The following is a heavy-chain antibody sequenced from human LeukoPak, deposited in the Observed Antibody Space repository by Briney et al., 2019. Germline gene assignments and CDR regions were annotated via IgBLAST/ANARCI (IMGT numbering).Heavy chain of an antibody. Sequence: ASETLSLTCAVYGGSFSGYYWSWIRQPPGKGLEWIGEINLSGSTNYNPSLKSRVTISVDTSKNQFSLKLSAVTAADTAVYYCARGRGGVFWSGYNWLDPWGQGTLVTVSS. D-gene: IGHD3-3*01. CDR1: GGSFSGYY. V-gene: IGHV4-34*01. J-gene: IGHJ5*02. CDR3: ARGRGGVFWSGYNWLDP. CDR2: INLSGST.